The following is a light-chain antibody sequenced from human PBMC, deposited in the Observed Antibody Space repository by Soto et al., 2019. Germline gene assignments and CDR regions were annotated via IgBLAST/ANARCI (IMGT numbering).Light chain of an antibody. J-gene: IGLJ1*01. CDR1: SSNIGSNT. V-gene: IGLV1-44*01. CDR3: GSWGDSLNSFFV. CDR2: SNS. Sequence: QSVLTQPPSASGTPGQRVTISCSASSSNIGSNTVNWYQHLPGAAPRLLIYSNSQRPSGVPDRFSGSKSGTSASLAISGLRSDDEADYYCGSWGDSLNSFFVFGTGTKVTVL.